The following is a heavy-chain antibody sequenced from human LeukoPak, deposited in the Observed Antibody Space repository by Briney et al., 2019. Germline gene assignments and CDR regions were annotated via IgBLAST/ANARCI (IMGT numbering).Heavy chain of an antibody. Sequence: GGSLRLSCAASGFYFANYAMSWVRQAPGKGLEWVSATVGGGSPNTYHADSVKGRFTISRDNSKNTLFLQMNSLRAEDTAIYYCARDSGTTVVTWTAFDIWGQGTMVTVSS. J-gene: IGHJ3*02. CDR2: TVGGGSPNT. CDR3: ARDSGTTVVTWTAFDI. D-gene: IGHD4-23*01. CDR1: GFYFANYA. V-gene: IGHV3-23*01.